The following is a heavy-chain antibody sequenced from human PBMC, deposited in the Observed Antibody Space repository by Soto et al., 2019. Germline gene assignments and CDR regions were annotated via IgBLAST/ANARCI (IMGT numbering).Heavy chain of an antibody. V-gene: IGHV3-23*01. J-gene: IGHJ4*02. D-gene: IGHD1-26*01. CDR3: ARVGATSKIHYFDY. CDR2: ISAIGGYT. CDR1: GFTFGSYA. Sequence: ESGGGLVQPGGSLRLSCAASGFTFGSYAMSWVRQAPGKGLEWVSAISAIGGYTYYADSMKGRFTISRDNSKNTLYLQMDSLRAEDTAVYYCARVGATSKIHYFDYWGQGTLVTVSS.